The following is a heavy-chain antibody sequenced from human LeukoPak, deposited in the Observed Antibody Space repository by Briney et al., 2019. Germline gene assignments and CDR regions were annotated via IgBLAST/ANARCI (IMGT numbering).Heavy chain of an antibody. D-gene: IGHD3-10*01. Sequence: SETLSLTCAVYGGSFSGYYWSWIRQPPGKGLEWIGEINHSGSTNYNPSLKSRVTISVDTSKNQFSLKLRSVTAADTAVYYCARAASPANLSMFWGAWGQGTLVTVSS. CDR2: INHSGST. J-gene: IGHJ5*02. V-gene: IGHV4-34*01. CDR1: GGSFSGYY. CDR3: ARAASPANLSMFWGA.